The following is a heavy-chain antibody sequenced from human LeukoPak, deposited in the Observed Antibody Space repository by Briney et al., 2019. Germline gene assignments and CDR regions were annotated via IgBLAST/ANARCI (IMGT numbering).Heavy chain of an antibody. CDR3: AKWQDSTYWGYFDY. CDR2: INSNGRST. J-gene: IGHJ4*02. D-gene: IGHD3-16*01. Sequence: PGGTLRLSCAASGFTFSSYGMSWVRQAPGKGLEWVSAINSNGRSTNYADSVKGRFTISRDNSKNTPYLQMNSLRAEDTALYYCAKWQDSTYWGYFDYWGQGTLVTVSS. V-gene: IGHV3-23*01. CDR1: GFTFSSYG.